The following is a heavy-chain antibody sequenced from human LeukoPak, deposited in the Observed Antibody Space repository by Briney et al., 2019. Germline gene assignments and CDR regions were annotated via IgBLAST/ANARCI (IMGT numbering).Heavy chain of an antibody. CDR1: GFTFSTFG. CDR2: IQYDDSIE. Sequence: GGSLRLSCAASGFTFSTFGMNWVRQAPDKGLEWVAFIQYDDSIEYYADSVKGRLTISRDNSKNTLYLQMNSLRGDDTAVYYCAKDQGVVGSYDYWGHGTLVTVSS. J-gene: IGHJ4*01. CDR3: AKDQGVVGSYDY. V-gene: IGHV3-30*02. D-gene: IGHD3-10*01.